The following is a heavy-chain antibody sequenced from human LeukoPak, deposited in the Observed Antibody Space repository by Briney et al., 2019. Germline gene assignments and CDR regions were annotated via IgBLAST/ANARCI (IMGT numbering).Heavy chain of an antibody. D-gene: IGHD3-16*02. CDR1: GYTFTGYY. CDR2: INPNSGGT. Sequence: ASVKVSCKASGYTFTGYYMHWVRQAPGQGVEWMGWINPNSGGTNYAQKFQGRVTMTRDTSISTAYMELSRLRSDDTAVDYCARAHVWGSYRDAFDIWGQGTMVTVSS. J-gene: IGHJ3*02. V-gene: IGHV1-2*02. CDR3: ARAHVWGSYRDAFDI.